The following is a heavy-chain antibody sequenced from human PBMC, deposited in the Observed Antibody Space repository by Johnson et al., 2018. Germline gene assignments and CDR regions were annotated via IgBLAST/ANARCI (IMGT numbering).Heavy chain of an antibody. J-gene: IGHJ6*03. Sequence: QVQLQEAGPGLVKPSGTLSLTCAVSGGSISSSNWWSWVRQPPGKGLEWIGDIYHSGSTNYNPSLKSPVPISVDKSKTQFSLKLSSVTAADTAVYYCARGPDSSGWYPLPFYYMDVWGKGTTVTVSS. D-gene: IGHD6-19*01. CDR2: IYHSGST. V-gene: IGHV4-4*02. CDR3: ARGPDSSGWYPLPFYYMDV. CDR1: GGSISSSNW.